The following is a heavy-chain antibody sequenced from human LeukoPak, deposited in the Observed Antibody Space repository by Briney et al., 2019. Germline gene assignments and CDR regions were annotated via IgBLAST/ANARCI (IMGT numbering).Heavy chain of an antibody. D-gene: IGHD3-9*01. CDR1: GFTFSDYY. CDR3: ARDLSDYDILTGYYHKYYFDY. V-gene: IGHV3-11*06. CDR2: ISSSSSYT. Sequence: GGSLRLSCAASGFTFSDYYMSWIRQAPGKGLEWVSYISSSSSYTNYAGSVKGRFTISRDNAKNSLYLQMNSLRAEDTAVYYCARDLSDYDILTGYYHKYYFDYWGQGTLVTVSS. J-gene: IGHJ4*02.